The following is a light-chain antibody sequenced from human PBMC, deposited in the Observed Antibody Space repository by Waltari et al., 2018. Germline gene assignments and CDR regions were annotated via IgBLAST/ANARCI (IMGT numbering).Light chain of an antibody. CDR1: QSVTRY. Sequence: IVLTQSPATLSLSPGERATLSCRASQSVTRYLAWYQQKPGQAPRLLISDASNRAAGIPARFSGSEFETDFTLTIRSLEPEDSAVYYCQQRSSWPSFGGGTKVEIK. CDR3: QQRSSWPS. CDR2: DAS. J-gene: IGKJ4*01. V-gene: IGKV3-11*01.